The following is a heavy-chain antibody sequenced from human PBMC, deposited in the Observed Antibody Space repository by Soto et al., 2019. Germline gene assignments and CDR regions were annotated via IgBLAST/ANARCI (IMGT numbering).Heavy chain of an antibody. V-gene: IGHV4-59*11. Sequence: PSETLSLTCSVSGVSIGSHFWSWIRQAPGKGPELVGYIYHTVNTKYNPALKSRVTISMGTSKNQLSLQLSSVTAADTAVYYCARGGPLYVLRYFDWPPPVGWFDPWGQGTLVT. J-gene: IGHJ5*02. CDR3: ARGGPLYVLRYFDWPPPVGWFDP. CDR1: GVSIGSHF. D-gene: IGHD3-9*01. CDR2: IYHTVNT.